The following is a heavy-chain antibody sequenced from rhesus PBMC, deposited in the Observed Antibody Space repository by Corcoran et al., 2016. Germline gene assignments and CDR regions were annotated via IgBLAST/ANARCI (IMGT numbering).Heavy chain of an antibody. D-gene: IGHD1-44*02. V-gene: IGHV4-106*01. Sequence: QVQLQESGPGLVKPSETLSLTCAVSGGSISDDYYWSWIRQPPGKGLEWIGYIYGSGGGTNYNPSLQNRVTISIDTSKHQFSLKLSSVTAADTAVYYCARGGYSQRNWGQGVLVTVSS. CDR1: GGSISDDYY. CDR2: IYGSGGGT. J-gene: IGHJ4*01. CDR3: ARGGYSQRN.